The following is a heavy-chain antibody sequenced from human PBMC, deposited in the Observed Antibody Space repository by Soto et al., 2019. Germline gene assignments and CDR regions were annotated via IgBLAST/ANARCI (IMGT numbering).Heavy chain of an antibody. J-gene: IGHJ3*02. CDR1: GGSISSSNW. CDR3: ARDQGHDYGASLPSFDI. V-gene: IGHV4-4*02. D-gene: IGHD4-17*01. Sequence: QVQLQESGPGLVKPSGTLSLTCAVSGGSISSSNWWSWVRQPPGKGLEWIGEIYHSGSTNYNPSLKSRSTISVDKTKNQFSLKLSSVTAADTAVYYCARDQGHDYGASLPSFDIWGQGTMVTVSS. CDR2: IYHSGST.